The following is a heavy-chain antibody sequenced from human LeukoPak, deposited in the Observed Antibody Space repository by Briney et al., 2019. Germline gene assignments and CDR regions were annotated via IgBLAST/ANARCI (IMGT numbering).Heavy chain of an antibody. CDR3: AKCSKWLPQSKNIDS. V-gene: IGHV3-23*01. CDR2: ISGSGAST. Sequence: GGSLRLSCAASGFTFSSYAMSWVRQAPGKGLESVSAISGSGASTYYSDSVKGRFTISRDNTKNTLYLQMNSLRGEDTAVYYCAKCSKWLPQSKNIDSWGQGTLVTVSS. D-gene: IGHD6-19*01. J-gene: IGHJ4*02. CDR1: GFTFSSYA.